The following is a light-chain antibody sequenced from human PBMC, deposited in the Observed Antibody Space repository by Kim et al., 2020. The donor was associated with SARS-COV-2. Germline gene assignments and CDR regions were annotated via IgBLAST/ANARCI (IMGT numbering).Light chain of an antibody. J-gene: IGLJ3*02. CDR3: AAWDDSLSGWV. Sequence: GQRVTISCYGSSSNIGSNYVYWYQQPPGTAPKLHIYKNNQRPSGVPDRFSGSKSGTSASLAISGLRSEDEADYYCAAWDDSLSGWVFGGGTQLTVL. CDR2: KNN. CDR1: SSNIGSNY. V-gene: IGLV1-47*01.